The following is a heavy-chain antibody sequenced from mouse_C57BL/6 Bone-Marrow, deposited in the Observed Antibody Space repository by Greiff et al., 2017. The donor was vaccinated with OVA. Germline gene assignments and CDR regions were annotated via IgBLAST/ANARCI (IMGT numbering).Heavy chain of an antibody. Sequence: EVQVVESGAELVRPGASVKLSCTASGFNIKDDYMHWVKQRPEQGLEWIGWIDPENGDTEYASKFQGKATITADTSSKTAYLQLSSLTSEDTAVYYFFTTVVATDYWGQGTTLTVSS. CDR2: IDPENGDT. CDR3: FTTVVATDY. J-gene: IGHJ2*01. D-gene: IGHD1-1*01. V-gene: IGHV14-4*01. CDR1: GFNIKDDY.